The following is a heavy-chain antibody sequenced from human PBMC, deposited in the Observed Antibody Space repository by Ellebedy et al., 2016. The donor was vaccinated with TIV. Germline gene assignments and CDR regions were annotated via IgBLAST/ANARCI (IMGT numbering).Heavy chain of an antibody. CDR1: GYTFTSYG. J-gene: IGHJ5*02. V-gene: IGHV1-18*01. CDR3: ARAPLPYCSSTSCGNNWFDP. Sequence: ASVKVSCXASGYTFTSYGISWVRQAPGQGLEWMGWISAYNGNTNYAQKLQGRVTMTTDTSTSTAYMELRSLRSDDTAVYYCARAPLPYCSSTSCGNNWFDPWGQGTLVTVSS. D-gene: IGHD2-2*01. CDR2: ISAYNGNT.